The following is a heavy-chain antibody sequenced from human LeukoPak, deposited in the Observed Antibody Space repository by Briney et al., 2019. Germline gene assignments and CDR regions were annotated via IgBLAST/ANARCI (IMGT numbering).Heavy chain of an antibody. Sequence: ASVKVSCKASGYTFTGYGISWVRQAPGQGLEWMGWISAYNGNTNYAQKLQGRVTMTTDTSTSTAYMELRSLRSDDTAVYYCARTSYYDFWSGYRGDAFDIWGQGTMVTVSS. D-gene: IGHD3-3*01. CDR2: ISAYNGNT. V-gene: IGHV1-18*01. CDR3: ARTSYYDFWSGYRGDAFDI. CDR1: GYTFTGYG. J-gene: IGHJ3*02.